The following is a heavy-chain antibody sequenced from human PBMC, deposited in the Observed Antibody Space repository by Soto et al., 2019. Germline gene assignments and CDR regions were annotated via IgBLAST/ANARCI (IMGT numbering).Heavy chain of an antibody. CDR1: GFTVSSNY. Sequence: EVQLVETGGGLIQPGGSLRLSCAASGFTVSSNYMSWVRQAPGKGLEWVSVIYSGGSTYYADSVKGRFTISRDNSKNTLYLQMNSLRAEDTAVYYCARDSPEVPDWYCDLWGRGTLVTVSS. CDR2: IYSGGST. CDR3: ARDSPEVPDWYCDL. V-gene: IGHV3-53*02. D-gene: IGHD2-2*01. J-gene: IGHJ2*01.